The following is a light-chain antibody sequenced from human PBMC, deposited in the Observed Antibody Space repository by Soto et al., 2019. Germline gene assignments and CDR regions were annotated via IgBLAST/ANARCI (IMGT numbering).Light chain of an antibody. J-gene: IGKJ1*01. CDR3: QQRYNTPQT. Sequence: DIQMTQSPSSLSASVGDRVTITCRASQTITNYLNWYQQQSGKDPKLLIYATDTLQSGVPSRFSGSGAETDYTLSISSRQHEDFANYYWQQRYNTPQTFGQGTKVDLK. V-gene: IGKV1-39*01. CDR2: ATD. CDR1: QTITNY.